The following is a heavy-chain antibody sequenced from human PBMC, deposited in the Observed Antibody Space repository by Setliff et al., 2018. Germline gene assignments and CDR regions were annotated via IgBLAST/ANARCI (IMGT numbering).Heavy chain of an antibody. CDR3: VRDWASGDDH. J-gene: IGHJ4*02. CDR1: GFTFGSYW. V-gene: IGHV3-7*01. Sequence: GGSLRLSCAASGFTFGSYWMTWVRQAPEKGLEWVANIHQDGSERHYVDSVKGRFTISRDNAKNSLFLQMDILEVEDTAVYYCVRDWASGDDHWGRGTLVTVSS. D-gene: IGHD3-10*01. CDR2: IHQDGSER.